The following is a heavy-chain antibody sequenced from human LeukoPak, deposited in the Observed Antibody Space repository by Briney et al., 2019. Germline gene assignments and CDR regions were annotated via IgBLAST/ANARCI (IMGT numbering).Heavy chain of an antibody. CDR3: TRDGLWFGEFSYDY. V-gene: IGHV1-2*02. CDR2: INPNSGGT. Sequence: ASVKVSCKASGYNFNDYYMDWGRQAPGQGLEWMGWINPNSGGTNYAQRFQGRVTMTRDTSISTAYMELSRLRSDDTAVYYCTRDGLWFGEFSYDYWGQGTLVTVSS. J-gene: IGHJ4*02. CDR1: GYNFNDYY. D-gene: IGHD3-10*01.